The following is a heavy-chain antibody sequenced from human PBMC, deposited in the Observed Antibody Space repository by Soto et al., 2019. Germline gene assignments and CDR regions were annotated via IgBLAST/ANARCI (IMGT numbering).Heavy chain of an antibody. CDR2: ISASNGNT. CDR3: ARDSVRYCRDGVCYQGYYYCAMDV. J-gene: IGHJ6*02. CDR1: GYTFTSYG. Sequence: QVQLVQSGAEVKNSGASVKVSCKASGYTFTSYGFSWVRQAPGQGLEWMGWISASNGNTNYAQKLQGRVTMTTATSTGPAYMELRSLRSDDTATYYWARDSVRYCRDGVCYQGYYYCAMDVWGQGTTVTVS. V-gene: IGHV1-18*01. D-gene: IGHD2-8*01.